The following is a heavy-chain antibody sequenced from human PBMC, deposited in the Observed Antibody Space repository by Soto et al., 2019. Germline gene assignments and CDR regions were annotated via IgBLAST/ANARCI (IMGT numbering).Heavy chain of an antibody. V-gene: IGHV1-69*01. D-gene: IGHD3-10*01. CDR3: ARGGGFYGSGTYYTHYFDY. CDR2: ITPILGTA. CDR1: GGTFSSYA. Sequence: QVQLVQSGAEVKKPGASVKVSCKASGGTFSSYAISWVRQAPGQGLEWMGGITPILGTATYAQKFQCRVTITADESTTTAYMELSSLTSEDTAVYYCARGGGFYGSGTYYTHYFDYWGQGTLVTVSS. J-gene: IGHJ4*02.